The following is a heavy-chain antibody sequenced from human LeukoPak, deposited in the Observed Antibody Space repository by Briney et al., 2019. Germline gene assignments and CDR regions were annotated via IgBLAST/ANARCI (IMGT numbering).Heavy chain of an antibody. CDR3: ARHGGPNNWNYRY. CDR1: GGSISSGGYS. V-gene: IGHV4-30-2*01. J-gene: IGHJ4*02. D-gene: IGHD1-7*01. Sequence: PSETLSLTCAVSGGSISSGGYSWSWIRQPPGKGLEWIGYIYHSGSTYYNPSLKSRVTISVDRSKNQFSLKLSSVTAADTAVYYCARHGGPNNWNYRYWGQGTLVTVSS. CDR2: IYHSGST.